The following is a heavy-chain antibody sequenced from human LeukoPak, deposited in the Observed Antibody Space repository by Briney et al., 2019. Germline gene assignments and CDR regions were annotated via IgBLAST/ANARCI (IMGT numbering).Heavy chain of an antibody. D-gene: IGHD3-16*01. CDR2: IHNDGTQG. J-gene: IGHJ6*03. CDR1: GFTFSRLG. V-gene: IGHV3-30*02. CDR3: AKEGDEFRGYLDV. Sequence: GGSLRLSCAASGFTFSRLGMQWVRQAPGKGLEWVAVIHNDGTQGEYADSVKGRFTISKDNSQNTLYLQMNNLRDDDTAVYYCAKEGDEFRGYLDVWGKGTTVTVSS.